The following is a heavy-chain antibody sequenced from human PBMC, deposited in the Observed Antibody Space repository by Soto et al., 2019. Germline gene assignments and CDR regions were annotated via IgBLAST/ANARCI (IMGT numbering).Heavy chain of an antibody. CDR1: GFTFTSSA. Sequence: SVKVSCKASGFTFTSSAVQWVRQARGQRLEWIGWIVVGSGNTNYAQKFQERVTITRDMSTSTAYMELSSLRSEDTAVYYCAALNDYGENNFDYWGQGTLVIVS. CDR3: AALNDYGENNFDY. CDR2: IVVGSGNT. D-gene: IGHD4-17*01. V-gene: IGHV1-58*01. J-gene: IGHJ4*02.